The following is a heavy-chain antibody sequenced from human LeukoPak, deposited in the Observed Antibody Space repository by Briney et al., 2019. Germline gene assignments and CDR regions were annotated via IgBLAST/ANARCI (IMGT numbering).Heavy chain of an antibody. J-gene: IGHJ5*02. CDR1: GYTFTRNY. CDR2: INPLGGTT. Sequence: EASVKVSCKTSGYTFTRNYIHWVRHTPGQGLEWMGIINPLGGTTTYAQKFEDRVTMTWDMSTATVYMEMTSLKPEDTAVFYCARDNGGFSRFDPWGQGTLVTVS. V-gene: IGHV1-46*01. D-gene: IGHD2-8*01. CDR3: ARDNGGFSRFDP.